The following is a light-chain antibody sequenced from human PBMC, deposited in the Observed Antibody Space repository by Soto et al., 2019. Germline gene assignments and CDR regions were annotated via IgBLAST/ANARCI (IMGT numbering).Light chain of an antibody. CDR1: QSVSSN. CDR2: VAS. CDR3: QQYNNWPQT. Sequence: EIVMTQSPATLSVSPGERATLSCGASQSVSSNLAWYQQKPGQAPRLLIYVASTRATGVSARFSGSGSGTDFTLTISSLQSEDFAVYYCQQYNNWPQTFGQGNKVDIK. V-gene: IGKV3-15*01. J-gene: IGKJ1*01.